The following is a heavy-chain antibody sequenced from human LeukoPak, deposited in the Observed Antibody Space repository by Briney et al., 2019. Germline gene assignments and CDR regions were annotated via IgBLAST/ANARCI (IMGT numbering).Heavy chain of an antibody. CDR2: IVVGSGNT. V-gene: IGHV1-58*01. J-gene: IGHJ6*02. D-gene: IGHD3-3*01. CDR1: GFTFTSSA. CDR3: AADPVPYYDFWSGYYRMLGDYYYYGMDV. Sequence: ASVKVSCKASGFTFTSSAVQWVRQARGQRLEWIGWIVVGSGNTNYAQKFQERVTITRDMSTSTAYMELSSLRSEDTAVYYCAADPVPYYDFWSGYYRMLGDYYYYGMDVWGQGTTVTVSS.